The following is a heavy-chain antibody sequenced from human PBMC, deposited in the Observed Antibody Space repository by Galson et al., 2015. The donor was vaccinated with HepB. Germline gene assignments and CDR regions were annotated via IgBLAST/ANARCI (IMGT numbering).Heavy chain of an antibody. J-gene: IGHJ6*02. Sequence: SLRLSCAASGFLFSNYGMHWVRQAPGKGLEWVSAISGRGDSTHYADSVKGRFTISRDNSKNTLYLQMNSLRAEDTAVYYCAKGVRPHSISSFGMDVWGQGTTVTVSS. CDR3: AKGVRPHSISSFGMDV. D-gene: IGHD6-6*01. CDR1: GFLFSNYG. CDR2: ISGRGDST. V-gene: IGHV3-23*01.